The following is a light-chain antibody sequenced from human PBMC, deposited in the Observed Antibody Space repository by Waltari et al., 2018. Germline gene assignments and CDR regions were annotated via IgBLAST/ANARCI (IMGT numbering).Light chain of an antibody. Sequence: SSELTQDPAVSVALGQTVRFTCQGDSLRTSYASWYQLKPGQAPVVVIYGKDKRPSGIPDRISGYSSGTTSSLTITGAQAEDEADYYCSSLNGRANEVVFAGGTKVTVL. CDR1: SLRTSY. CDR2: GKD. V-gene: IGLV3-19*01. J-gene: IGLJ3*02. CDR3: SSLNGRANEVV.